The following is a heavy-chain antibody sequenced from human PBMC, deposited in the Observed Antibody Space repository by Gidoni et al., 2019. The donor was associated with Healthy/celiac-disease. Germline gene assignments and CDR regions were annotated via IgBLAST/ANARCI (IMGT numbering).Heavy chain of an antibody. CDR3: ASRGGRIAARYYYYYMDV. J-gene: IGHJ6*03. CDR2: INHSGST. CDR1: GGSFSGYY. Sequence: QVQLQQWGAGLLKPSETLSLTCAVYGGSFSGYYWSWIRQPPGKGLEWIGEINHSGSTNYNPSLKSRVTISVDTSKNQFSLKLSSVTAADTAVYYCASRGGRIAARYYYYYMDVWGKGTTVTVSS. D-gene: IGHD6-6*01. V-gene: IGHV4-34*01.